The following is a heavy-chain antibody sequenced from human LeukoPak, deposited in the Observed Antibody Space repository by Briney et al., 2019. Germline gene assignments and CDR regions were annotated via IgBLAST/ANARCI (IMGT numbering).Heavy chain of an antibody. V-gene: IGHV3-7*01. J-gene: IGHJ6*03. Sequence: PGGSLRLSCAASGFTFSSYWMSWVRQAPGKGLEWVANIKQDGSEKYYVDSVKGRFTISRDNAKNSLYLQMNSLRAEDTAVYYCARDREWVRVPGFTGYYYMDVWGKGTTVTVSS. CDR3: ARDREWVRVPGFTGYYYMDV. D-gene: IGHD1-1*01. CDR2: IKQDGSEK. CDR1: GFTFSSYW.